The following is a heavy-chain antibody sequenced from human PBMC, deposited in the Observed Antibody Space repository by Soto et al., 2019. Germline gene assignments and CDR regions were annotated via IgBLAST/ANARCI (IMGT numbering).Heavy chain of an antibody. CDR2: ISDSGGST. D-gene: IGHD3-10*01. CDR3: ANGWFGELTPYYYMDV. Sequence: EVQLLESGGGLVQPGESLRVSCEASGFTFSNYAMTWVRQAPGRGLEWVSTISDSGGSTHYADSVKGRFTISRDNSKNTLYLQMNSLRAEDTAVYYCANGWFGELTPYYYMDVWGKGTTVTVSS. CDR1: GFTFSNYA. J-gene: IGHJ6*03. V-gene: IGHV3-23*01.